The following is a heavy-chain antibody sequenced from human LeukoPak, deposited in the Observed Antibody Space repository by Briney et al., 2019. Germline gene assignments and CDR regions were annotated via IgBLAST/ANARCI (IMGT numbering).Heavy chain of an antibody. CDR1: GYTFTDYG. J-gene: IGHJ3*01. CDR3: AKDRLGATDAFDV. D-gene: IGHD1-26*01. CDR2: INTYDGST. V-gene: IGHV1-18*01. Sequence: ASVKVFCKASGYTFTDYGITWVRQAPGQGLEYMGWINTYDGSTKFAEKVQARVTMTTDTSTSTAYMELRNLRSDDTAVYFCAKDRLGATDAFDVWGQGTLVTVS.